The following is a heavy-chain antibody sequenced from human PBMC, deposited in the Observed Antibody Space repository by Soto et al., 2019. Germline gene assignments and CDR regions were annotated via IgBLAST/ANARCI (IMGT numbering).Heavy chain of an antibody. J-gene: IGHJ4*02. CDR1: GGSSRGYC. CDR3: ARHPRAASL. Sequence: PSETLSLTCAVAGGSSRGYCWSWIRQPPGKGLEWIVHMYYGGSTSYNPSLKSRDSISVDMSKNQVSLKLNSVTAAYTAVYFCARHPRAASLRGPGTLVTVSS. CDR2: MYYGGST. V-gene: IGHV4-59*08. D-gene: IGHD6-13*01.